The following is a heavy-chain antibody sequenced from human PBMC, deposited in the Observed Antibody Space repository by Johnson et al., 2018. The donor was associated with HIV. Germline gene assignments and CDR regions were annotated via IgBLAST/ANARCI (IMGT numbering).Heavy chain of an antibody. Sequence: QVQLVESGGGVVQPGRSLRLSCAASGFTFSSYGMHWVRQAPGKGLEWVAVIWYDGSNNYYADSVKGRFTISRDNSKNTLYLQMNSLRAEDTAVYYCARVTQQVVRVGSDAFDIWGQGTMVTVSS. CDR1: GFTFSSYG. J-gene: IGHJ3*02. V-gene: IGHV3-33*01. CDR3: ARVTQQVVRVGSDAFDI. CDR2: IWYDGSNN. D-gene: IGHD4-23*01.